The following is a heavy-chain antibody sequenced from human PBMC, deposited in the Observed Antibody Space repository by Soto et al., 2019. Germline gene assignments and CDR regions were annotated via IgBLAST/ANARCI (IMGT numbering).Heavy chain of an antibody. CDR1: GGTFSSYA. J-gene: IGHJ6*02. CDR3: ARDLRGSGGMDV. V-gene: IGHV1-2*02. D-gene: IGHD3-10*01. CDR2: INPNSGGT. Sequence: QVQLVQSGAEVKKPGSSVKVSCKASGGTFSSYAISWGRQAPGQGLEWMGWINPNSGGTNYAQKFQGRVTMTRDTSISTAYMELSRLRSDDTAVYYCARDLRGSGGMDVWGQGTTVTVSS.